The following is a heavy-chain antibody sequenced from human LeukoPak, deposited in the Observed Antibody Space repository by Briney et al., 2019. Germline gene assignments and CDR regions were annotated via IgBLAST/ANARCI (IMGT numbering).Heavy chain of an antibody. D-gene: IGHD5-18*01. V-gene: IGHV3-30*03. J-gene: IGHJ4*02. CDR2: TSYDGSRK. Sequence: PGGSLRLSCTASGFTFSHYGMHWVRQAPGKGLEWVAVTSYDGSRKHYADSVKGRFTISRDNSKNMLYLQMNSLRVEDTAFYYCARDLAYSRLDYWGQGMLVTVSS. CDR3: ARDLAYSRLDY. CDR1: GFTFSHYG.